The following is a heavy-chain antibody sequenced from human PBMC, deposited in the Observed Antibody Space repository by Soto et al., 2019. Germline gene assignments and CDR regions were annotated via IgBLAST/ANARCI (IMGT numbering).Heavy chain of an antibody. V-gene: IGHV4-31*03. D-gene: IGHD5-18*01. CDR1: GGSISSGGFY. CDR2: IYPSGST. Sequence: QVQLQQSGPGLVKPSQTLSLTCTVSGGSISSGGFYWSWIRQYPGKGLEWIGYIYPSGSTYYNPSLKSRPSMSIDTSKNQFSLKLSSVTAADTALYFCARGGDSYTIFDYWGQGTRVTVSS. CDR3: ARGGDSYTIFDY. J-gene: IGHJ4*02.